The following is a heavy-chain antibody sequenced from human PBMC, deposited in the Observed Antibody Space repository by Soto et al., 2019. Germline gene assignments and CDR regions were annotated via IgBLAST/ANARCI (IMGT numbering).Heavy chain of an antibody. CDR3: ARGIRGYYDSSGYYNPLTFDY. J-gene: IGHJ4*02. V-gene: IGHV4-34*01. Sequence: SETLSLTCAVYGGSFSGYYWSWIRQPPGKGLEWIGEINHSGSTNYNPSLKSRVTISVDTSKNQFSLKLGSVTAADTAVYYCARGIRGYYDSSGYYNPLTFDYWGQGTLVTVSS. CDR1: GGSFSGYY. CDR2: INHSGST. D-gene: IGHD3-22*01.